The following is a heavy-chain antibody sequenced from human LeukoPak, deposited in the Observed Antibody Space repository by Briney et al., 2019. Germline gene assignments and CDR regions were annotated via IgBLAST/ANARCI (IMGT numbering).Heavy chain of an antibody. V-gene: IGHV3-21*01. Sequence: GGSLRLSCAASGFTFSSYSMTWVRQAPGKGLEWVSSISSSSRYIYYADSMKGRFTISRDNAKNSLFLQMNSLRAEDTAVYYCARGGMTFDIWGQGTMVTVSS. J-gene: IGHJ3*02. CDR3: ARGGMTFDI. D-gene: IGHD1-26*01. CDR2: ISSSSRYI. CDR1: GFTFSSYS.